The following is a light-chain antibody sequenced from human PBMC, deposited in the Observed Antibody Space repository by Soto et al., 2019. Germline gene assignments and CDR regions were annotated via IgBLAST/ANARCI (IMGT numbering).Light chain of an antibody. CDR1: SSDVGAYNL. V-gene: IGLV2-14*02. J-gene: IGLJ3*02. CDR2: DVS. Sequence: QSALTQPASVSRSPGQSITISCTGTSSDVGAYNLVSWYQHHPGRAPKLFIFDVSDRPSGVSNRFSGSKSGNTASLTISGLQAEDEAFYYCSSYTNTTTLVFGGGTKLTVL. CDR3: SSYTNTTTLV.